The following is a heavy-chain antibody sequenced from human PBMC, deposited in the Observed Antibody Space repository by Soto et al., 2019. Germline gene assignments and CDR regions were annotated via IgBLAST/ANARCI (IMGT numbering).Heavy chain of an antibody. J-gene: IGHJ4*02. D-gene: IGHD6-6*01. CDR1: GFSFNSYA. V-gene: IGHV3-23*01. CDR3: AKDSTAYSSSYDFDS. CDR2: ISGSGGST. Sequence: EVQPLESGGGLVQPGGSLRLSCAASGFSFNSYAMSWVRQAPGKGLEWVSGISGSGGSTYYANSVKGRFTISRDNSKNTLYLQMNSLRDVDTAVYYCAKDSTAYSSSYDFDSWGQGNLVTVSS.